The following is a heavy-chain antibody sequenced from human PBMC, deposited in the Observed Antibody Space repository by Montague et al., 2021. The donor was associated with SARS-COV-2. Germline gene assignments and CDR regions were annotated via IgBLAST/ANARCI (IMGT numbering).Heavy chain of an antibody. V-gene: IGHV4-61*02. CDR1: GGSIRSGIYY. D-gene: IGHD3-3*01. CDR3: ARGTTVSSSGYYTGWFDP. Sequence: TLSLTCTVSGGSIRSGIYYWSWIRQPVGKGLEWIGRIYTSGSTNYNPSLNSRVTISVDTSKNQFSLKLSSVTAADTAVYYCARGTTVSSSGYYTGWFDPWGQGTLVTVSS. J-gene: IGHJ5*02. CDR2: IYTSGST.